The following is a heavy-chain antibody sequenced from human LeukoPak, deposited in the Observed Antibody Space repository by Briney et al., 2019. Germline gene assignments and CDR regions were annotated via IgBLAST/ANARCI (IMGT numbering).Heavy chain of an antibody. D-gene: IGHD6-6*01. Sequence: SETLSLTCAVYGGSFSGYYWSWIRQHPGKGLEWIGHIYYSGTSFYNPSLTSRVTISVDTSKNQFSLKLTSVNDADTAVYYCARIERSSYSLGFDYWGQGTLVTVSS. CDR3: ARIERSSYSLGFDY. CDR2: IYYSGTS. V-gene: IGHV4-31*11. J-gene: IGHJ4*02. CDR1: GGSFSGYY.